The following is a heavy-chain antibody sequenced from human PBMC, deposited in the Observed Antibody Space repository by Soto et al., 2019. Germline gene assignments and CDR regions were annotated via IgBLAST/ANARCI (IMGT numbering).Heavy chain of an antibody. Sequence: GGSLRLSCAASRFTFSSYWMHWVRQAPGEGLVWISRINSDGIYTTYADSVKGRFTISRDNAKNTLYLQMSSLRAEDTAVYYCATSIQANEPFEYWGQGTLVTVSS. CDR1: RFTFSSYW. CDR3: ATSIQANEPFEY. D-gene: IGHD1-1*01. CDR2: INSDGIYT. V-gene: IGHV3-74*01. J-gene: IGHJ4*02.